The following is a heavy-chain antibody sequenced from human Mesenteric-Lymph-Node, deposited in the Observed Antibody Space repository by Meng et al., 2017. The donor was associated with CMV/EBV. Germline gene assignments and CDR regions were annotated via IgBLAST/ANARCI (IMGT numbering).Heavy chain of an antibody. CDR1: GFTFSNFA. J-gene: IGHJ4*02. CDR2: IYSGGST. V-gene: IGHV3-53*01. CDR3: TAPAAW. Sequence: GESLKISCSASGFTFSNFAMNWVRQAPGKGLEWVSVIYSGGSTYYADSVKGRFTISRDNSKNTLYLQMNSLRAEDTAVYYCTAPAAWWGQGTLVTVSS.